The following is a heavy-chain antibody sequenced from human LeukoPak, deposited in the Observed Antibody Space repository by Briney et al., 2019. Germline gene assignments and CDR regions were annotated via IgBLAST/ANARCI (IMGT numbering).Heavy chain of an antibody. CDR3: ARQGGLDV. V-gene: IGHV1-8*01. Sequence: VSCKAXXYSFTXYDINWVRQASGQGLEWMGWLNPNSGKTGYAQRFQGRVTLTRNTSVSTAYMELSSLRFEDTAVYYCARQGGLDVWGQGTTVTVS. J-gene: IGHJ6*02. CDR2: LNPNSGKT. CDR1: XYSFTXYD.